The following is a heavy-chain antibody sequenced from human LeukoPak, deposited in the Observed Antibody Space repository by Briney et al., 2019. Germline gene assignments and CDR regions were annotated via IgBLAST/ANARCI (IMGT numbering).Heavy chain of an antibody. CDR3: ARHNPPPTGFCSGTSCFMSGSQYFYMDV. CDR1: GCSISGYF. D-gene: IGHD2-2*01. Sequence: SETLSLTCTVSGCSISGYFWSWIRQPPGKGPEWIGYIYSTGTTNYSPSLSSRVTISVDTSKNQLSLNLRFVTATDTAVYHCARHNPPPTGFCSGTSCFMSGSQYFYMDVWGKGTSVTVS. J-gene: IGHJ6*03. CDR2: IYSTGTT. V-gene: IGHV4-4*09.